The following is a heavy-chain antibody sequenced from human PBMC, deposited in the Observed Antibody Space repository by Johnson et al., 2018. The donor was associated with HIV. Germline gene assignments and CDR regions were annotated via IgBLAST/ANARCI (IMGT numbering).Heavy chain of an antibody. J-gene: IGHJ3*02. CDR2: ISGSGGST. CDR1: GFTFSSYA. V-gene: IGHV3-23*04. D-gene: IGHD3-22*01. Sequence: VQLVESGGGVVQPGGSLRLSCAASGFTFSSYAMSWVRQAPGKGLEWASAISGSGGSTYYADPGKGRFTISRDNSKNPLHLQMNGLRPEDTALYYGAREKGYYYDLYAFDIWGQGTMVTVSS. CDR3: AREKGYYYDLYAFDI.